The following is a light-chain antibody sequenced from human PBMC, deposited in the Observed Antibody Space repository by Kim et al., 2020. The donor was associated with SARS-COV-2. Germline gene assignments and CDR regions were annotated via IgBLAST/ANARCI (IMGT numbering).Light chain of an antibody. CDR3: QSYDRSSVV. J-gene: IGLJ2*01. V-gene: IGLV6-57*02. CDR1: SGSIASNY. CDR2: EDT. Sequence: GKTVTISCPGSSGSIASNYVQWYQQRPGSAPTTVIYEDTQRPSGVPDRFSGSIDSSSNAASLTISGLKTEDEADYYCQSYDRSSVVFGGGTKLTVL.